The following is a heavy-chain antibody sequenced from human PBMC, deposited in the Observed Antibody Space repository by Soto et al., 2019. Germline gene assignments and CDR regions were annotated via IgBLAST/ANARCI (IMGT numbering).Heavy chain of an antibody. J-gene: IGHJ6*02. Sequence: ASVKVSCKASGYTFTSYGISWVRQAPGQGLEWMGWISAYNGNTNYAQKLQGRVTMTTDTSTSTAYMELRSLRSDDTAVYYCARDRIVVVPAATNSYYYYYGMDVWGQGTTVTVSS. D-gene: IGHD2-2*01. V-gene: IGHV1-18*01. CDR1: GYTFTSYG. CDR2: ISAYNGNT. CDR3: ARDRIVVVPAATNSYYYYYGMDV.